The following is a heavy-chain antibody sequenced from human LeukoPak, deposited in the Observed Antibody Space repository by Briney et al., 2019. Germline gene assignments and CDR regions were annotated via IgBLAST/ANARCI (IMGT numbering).Heavy chain of an antibody. J-gene: IGHJ6*03. D-gene: IGHD2-2*01. CDR2: ISSSGSTI. Sequence: GGSLRLSCAATGFTFSSYEMNWVRQAPGKGLEWVSYISSSGSTIYYADSVKGRFTISRDNAKNSLYLQMNSLRTEDTAVYYCARDPRPIVVVPAGARYYMDVWGKGTTVTVSS. V-gene: IGHV3-48*03. CDR3: ARDPRPIVVVPAGARYYMDV. CDR1: GFTFSSYE.